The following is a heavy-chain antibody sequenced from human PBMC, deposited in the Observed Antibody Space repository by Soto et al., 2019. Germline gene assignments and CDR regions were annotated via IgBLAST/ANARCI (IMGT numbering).Heavy chain of an antibody. Sequence: PSETLSLTSTVTGGSVRRGSYYWSWIRQPPGKGLEWIGYLYYSGSTNYNPSLKSRVTISVDTAKNQFSLKLSSVTAADTAVYYCARVDTVWVGEDYWGQGTLVTVSS. V-gene: IGHV4-61*01. CDR2: LYYSGST. CDR3: ARVDTVWVGEDY. D-gene: IGHD3-10*01. CDR1: GGSVRRGSYY. J-gene: IGHJ4*02.